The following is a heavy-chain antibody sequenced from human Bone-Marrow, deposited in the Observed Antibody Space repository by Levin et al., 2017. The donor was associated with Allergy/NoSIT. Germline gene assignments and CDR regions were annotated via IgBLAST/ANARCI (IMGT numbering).Heavy chain of an antibody. CDR2: IIPIFGTA. CDR3: ARDIVHTVTTNYYYYMDV. Sequence: SVKVSCKASGGTFSSYAISWVRQAPGQGLEWMGGIIPIFGTANYAQKFQGRVTITADESTSTAYMELSSLRSEDTAVYYCARDIVHTVTTNYYYYMDVWGKGTTVTVSS. J-gene: IGHJ6*03. CDR1: GGTFSSYA. D-gene: IGHD4-11*01. V-gene: IGHV1-69*13.